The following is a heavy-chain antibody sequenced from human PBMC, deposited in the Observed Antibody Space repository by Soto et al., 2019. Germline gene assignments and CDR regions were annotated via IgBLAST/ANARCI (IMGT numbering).Heavy chain of an antibody. D-gene: IGHD6-13*01. CDR3: ARGESSSWYGYYYYGMDV. Sequence: PSETLSLTCTVSGGSISSYYWSWIRQPPGKGLEWIGYIYYSGSTNYNPSLKSRVTISVDTSKNQFSLTLSSVTAADTAVYYCARGESSSWYGYYYYGMDVWGQGTTVTVS. CDR2: IYYSGST. CDR1: GGSISSYY. J-gene: IGHJ6*02. V-gene: IGHV4-59*01.